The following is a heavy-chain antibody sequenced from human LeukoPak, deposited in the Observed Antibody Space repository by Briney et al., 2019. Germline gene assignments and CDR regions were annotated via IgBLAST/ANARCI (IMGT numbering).Heavy chain of an antibody. CDR2: ITTTGATT. D-gene: IGHD3-22*01. Sequence: PGGSLRLSCAASGFTFGSYGMSWVRQAPGKGLEWVSFITTTGATTSYADSVKGWFTISRDNLRNTLYMQMNSLRDEDTALYYCTIMHGYYDGSGYWVQWGQGTLVTVSS. CDR1: GFTFGSYG. J-gene: IGHJ4*02. CDR3: TIMHGYYDGSGYWVQ. V-gene: IGHV3-23*01.